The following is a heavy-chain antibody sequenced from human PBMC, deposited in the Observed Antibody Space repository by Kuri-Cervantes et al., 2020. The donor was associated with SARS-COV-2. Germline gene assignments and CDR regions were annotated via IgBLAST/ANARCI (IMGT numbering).Heavy chain of an antibody. Sequence: GESLKISCAASGFTFSDYYMSWIRQAPGKGLEWVSYISSSGSTIYYADSVKGRFTISRDNAENSLYLQMNSLRAEDTAVYYCARAGFDIVVVPAAMVDYWGQGTLVTVSS. CDR3: ARAGFDIVVVPAAMVDY. CDR2: ISSSGSTI. D-gene: IGHD2-2*01. J-gene: IGHJ4*02. CDR1: GFTFSDYY. V-gene: IGHV3-11*04.